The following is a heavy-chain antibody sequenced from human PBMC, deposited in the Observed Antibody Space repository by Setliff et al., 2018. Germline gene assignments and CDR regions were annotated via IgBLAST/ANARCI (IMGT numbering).Heavy chain of an antibody. V-gene: IGHV4-59*01. CDR3: ARDRSYYASGSFTKWFDY. CDR2: IFYSGDT. D-gene: IGHD3-10*01. Sequence: ETLSLTCGVYGGGGSFSNYYWTWIRQPPGKGLEWIGFIFYSGDTNSNPSLKSRVTMSVDTSKNQFSLKLNSVTAADTATYYCARDRSYYASGSFTKWFDYWGQGALVTVSS. CDR1: GGGGSFSNYY. J-gene: IGHJ4*02.